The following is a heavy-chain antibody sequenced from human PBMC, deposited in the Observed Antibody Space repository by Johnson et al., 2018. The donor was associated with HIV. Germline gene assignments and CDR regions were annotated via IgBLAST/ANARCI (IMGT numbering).Heavy chain of an antibody. CDR2: IFSGGTT. CDR3: ARGYYYGSSGYPDAFDI. D-gene: IGHD3-22*01. J-gene: IGHJ3*02. Sequence: VQLVESGGGLVQPGGSLRLSCAASGFIVSSNYMSWVRQAPGKGLEWVSVIFSGGTTYYADSVKGRFTISRENAKNSLYLQMNSLRAGDTAVYYCARGYYYGSSGYPDAFDIWGQGTMVTVSS. CDR1: GFIVSSNY. V-gene: IGHV3-66*01.